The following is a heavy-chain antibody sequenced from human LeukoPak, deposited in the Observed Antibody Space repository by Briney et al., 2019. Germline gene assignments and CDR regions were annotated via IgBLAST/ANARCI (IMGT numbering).Heavy chain of an antibody. CDR2: ISGSGGST. CDR1: GFTFSSYA. J-gene: IGHJ6*02. V-gene: IGHV3-23*01. Sequence: GGSLRLSCAASGFTFSSYAMSWVRQAPGKGLEWVSAISGSGGSTYYADSVKGRFTISRDNSKNTLYLQMNSLRAEDTAVYYCAKGDTVQLWLSSYYGMDVWGQGTTATVSS. D-gene: IGHD5-18*01. CDR3: AKGDTVQLWLSSYYGMDV.